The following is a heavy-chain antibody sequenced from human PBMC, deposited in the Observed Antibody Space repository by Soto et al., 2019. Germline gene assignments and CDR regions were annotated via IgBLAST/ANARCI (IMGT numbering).Heavy chain of an antibody. CDR1: GLTFSDHY. D-gene: IGHD3-10*01. CDR3: ARAPYFGSGTYYYYALDV. Sequence: QVQLVESGGGLVKPGGSLRLSCAASGLTFSDHYMTWIRQAPGKGLEWISYISSSAGTIYYADSVKGRFTISRDNAKNELYLQMTNLRAADTAVYYCARAPYFGSGTYYYYALDVWGQGTTVTVSS. J-gene: IGHJ6*02. V-gene: IGHV3-11*01. CDR2: ISSSAGTI.